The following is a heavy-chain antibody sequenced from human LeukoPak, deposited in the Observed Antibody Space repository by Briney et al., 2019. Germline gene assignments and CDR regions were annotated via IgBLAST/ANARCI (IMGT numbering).Heavy chain of an antibody. Sequence: GGSLRLSCAASGFTFSSYAMSWVRQAPGKGLEWVSAISGSGGSTYYADSVKGRFTISRDNSKNTLYLQMNSLRAEDTAVYYCARDESRYSSSWYGYWGQGTLVTVSP. CDR1: GFTFSSYA. V-gene: IGHV3-23*01. D-gene: IGHD6-13*01. CDR2: ISGSGGST. CDR3: ARDESRYSSSWYGY. J-gene: IGHJ4*02.